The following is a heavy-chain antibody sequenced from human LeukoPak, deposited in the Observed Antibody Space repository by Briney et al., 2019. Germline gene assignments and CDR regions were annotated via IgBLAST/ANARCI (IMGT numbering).Heavy chain of an antibody. J-gene: IGHJ4*02. Sequence: SETLSLTCAVYGGSFSGYYWSWIRQPPGKGLEWIGEINHSGSTNYNPSLKSRVTISVDTSKNQFSLKLSSVTAADTAVYYCARSSGDYDFWSGYYKSMYFDYWGQGTLVTVSS. V-gene: IGHV4-34*01. CDR3: ARSSGDYDFWSGYYKSMYFDY. D-gene: IGHD3-3*01. CDR1: GGSFSGYY. CDR2: INHSGST.